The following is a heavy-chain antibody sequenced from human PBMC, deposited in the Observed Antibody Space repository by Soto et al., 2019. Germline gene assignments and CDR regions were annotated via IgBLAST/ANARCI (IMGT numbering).Heavy chain of an antibody. V-gene: IGHV1-2*04. J-gene: IGHJ4*02. CDR3: ARAPGVQPFRAPLDY. CDR2: INPNSGGT. Sequence: ASVKVSCKASGYTFTGYYMHWVRQAPGQGLEWMGWINPNSGGTNYAQKFQGWVTMTRDTSISTAYMELSRLRSDDTAVYYCARAPGVQPFRAPLDYWGQGTLVTVSS. CDR1: GYTFTGYY. D-gene: IGHD1-1*01.